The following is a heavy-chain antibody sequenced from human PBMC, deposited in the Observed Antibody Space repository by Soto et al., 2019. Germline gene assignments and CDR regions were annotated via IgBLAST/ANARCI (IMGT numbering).Heavy chain of an antibody. Sequence: QMQLVESGGGVAQPGTSLRLSCVASGFTCNTFAVHWVRQSPGKGLEWLTIIAYDGGYQFYTDSVKVRFTVSRDNSKNTASLQMDSLRVEDTGVYYCASGGGGLELWGQGTPVTVSS. CDR2: IAYDGGYQ. CDR1: GFTCNTFA. CDR3: ASGGGGLEL. D-gene: IGHD2-15*01. V-gene: IGHV3-30-3*01. J-gene: IGHJ4*02.